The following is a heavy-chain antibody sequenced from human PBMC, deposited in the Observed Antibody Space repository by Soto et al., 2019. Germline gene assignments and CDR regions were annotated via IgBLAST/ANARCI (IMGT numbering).Heavy chain of an antibody. CDR2: IRSKADGGST. J-gene: IGHJ4*02. D-gene: IGHD3-16*01. CDR3: NPDEGDARGFYNFDY. CDR1: GLTFRNVW. Sequence: DVELVESGGGLGKPGESLRLSCAVSGLTFRNVWMSWVRQAPGRGLEWVGRIRSKADGGSTGYAAPVNGRFIVSRDDSKDMVYLQMNSLKIEDTAGYFCNPDEGDARGFYNFDYWGQGILVTVSS. V-gene: IGHV3-15*07.